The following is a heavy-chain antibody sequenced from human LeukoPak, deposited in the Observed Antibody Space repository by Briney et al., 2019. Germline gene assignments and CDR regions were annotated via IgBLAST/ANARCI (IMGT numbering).Heavy chain of an antibody. V-gene: IGHV3-23*01. Sequence: GGSLRLSCAASGFTFSSYAMSWVRQAPGKGLEWVSAISGSGGSTYYADSVKGRFTISRDNSKNTLYLQMNSLRAEDTAVYYCARDTIFGVVTYYYYGMDVWGQGTTVTVSS. CDR1: GFTFSSYA. CDR2: ISGSGGST. CDR3: ARDTIFGVVTYYYYGMDV. D-gene: IGHD3-3*01. J-gene: IGHJ6*02.